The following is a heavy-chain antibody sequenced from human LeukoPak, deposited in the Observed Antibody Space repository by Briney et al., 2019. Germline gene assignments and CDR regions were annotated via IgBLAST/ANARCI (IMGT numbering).Heavy chain of an antibody. CDR1: GFTFSSYE. V-gene: IGHV3-48*03. Sequence: GGSLRLSCAASGFTFSSYEMNWVRQPQGKGLEWVSYISSSGSTIYYADSVKGRFTISRDNAKNSLYLQMNSLRAEDTAVYYCAGGPRNFDYWGQGTLVTVSS. CDR2: ISSSGSTI. J-gene: IGHJ4*02. CDR3: AGGPRNFDY.